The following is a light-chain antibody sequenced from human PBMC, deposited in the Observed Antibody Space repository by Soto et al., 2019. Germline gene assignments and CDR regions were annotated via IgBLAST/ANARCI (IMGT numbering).Light chain of an antibody. J-gene: IGLJ1*01. CDR3: SSYTSSSTYV. CDR1: SSDVGGYNY. Sequence: QSALTQPASGSGSPGHSITISCTVTSSDVGGYNYVSWYQQHPGKAPKLMIYEVSNRPSGVSNRFSGSKSGNTASLTISGLQAEDEADYYCSSYTSSSTYVFGTGTKVTVL. V-gene: IGLV2-14*01. CDR2: EVS.